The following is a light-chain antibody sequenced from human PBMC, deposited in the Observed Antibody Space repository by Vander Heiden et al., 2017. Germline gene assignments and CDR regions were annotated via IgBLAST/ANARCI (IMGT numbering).Light chain of an antibody. Sequence: EIVLTQSTGTLSLSPGERATLSCRASQSVSSSYLAWYQQKPGQAPRLRIYGASSRATGIPDRFSGSGSGTDFTLTITRLEPEDSAVYYCQQYGTSPLTFGGGTKVEIK. CDR3: QQYGTSPLT. CDR1: QSVSSSY. CDR2: GAS. J-gene: IGKJ4*01. V-gene: IGKV3-20*01.